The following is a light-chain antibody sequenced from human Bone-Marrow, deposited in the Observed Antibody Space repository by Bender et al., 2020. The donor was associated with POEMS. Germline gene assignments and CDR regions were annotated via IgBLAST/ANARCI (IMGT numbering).Light chain of an antibody. J-gene: IGLJ3*02. Sequence: SAELTQDPAVSVALGQTVRITCQGDSLSKNYATWFQQKPGQAPVLVVYGYNKRPSGIPDRFSGSTSGSTASLTISGAQADDEADYYCNSRDSSGGHWVFGGGTRLTVL. V-gene: IGLV3-19*01. CDR3: NSRDSSGGHWV. CDR2: GYN. CDR1: SLSKNY.